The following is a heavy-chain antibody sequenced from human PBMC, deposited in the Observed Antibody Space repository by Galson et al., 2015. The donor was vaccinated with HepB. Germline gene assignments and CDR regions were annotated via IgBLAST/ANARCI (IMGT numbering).Heavy chain of an antibody. CDR1: GFTFSSYA. Sequence: SLRLSCAASGFTFSSYAMHWVRQAPGKGLEWVAVISYDGSNKYYADSVKGRFTISRDNSKNTLYLQMNSLRAEDTAVYYCAREGEVAGTGDYWGQGTLVTVSS. J-gene: IGHJ4*02. CDR3: AREGEVAGTGDY. V-gene: IGHV3-30*04. CDR2: ISYDGSNK. D-gene: IGHD6-19*01.